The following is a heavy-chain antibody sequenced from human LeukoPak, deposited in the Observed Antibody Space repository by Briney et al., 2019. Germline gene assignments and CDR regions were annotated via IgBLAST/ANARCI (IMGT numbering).Heavy chain of an antibody. CDR2: IYTSGTT. CDR1: GGSVRRGNYY. J-gene: IGHJ6*01. V-gene: IGHV4-61*02. CDR3: ARDPIYDSGSHSTSQGMDV. Sequence: PSETLSLTCTVPGGSVRRGNYYWTWIRQPAGSGLEWIGRIYTSGTTDYNPSLRTRVTISVDASRNQFSLNLSSVTAADTAVYYCARDPIYDSGSHSTSQGMDVWGQGTTVTVSS. D-gene: IGHD3-10*01.